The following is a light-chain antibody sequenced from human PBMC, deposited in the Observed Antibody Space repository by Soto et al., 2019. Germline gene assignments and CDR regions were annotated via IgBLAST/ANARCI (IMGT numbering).Light chain of an antibody. CDR2: DAS. CDR3: QQSSSSPRT. CDR1: QGISRS. V-gene: IGKV1-39*01. J-gene: IGKJ1*01. Sequence: DIQMTQSPSSLSASVGDRVTITCRASQGISRSLNWYQQKPGKAPKLLIYDASNLVSGVPARFSGGGSGTEFTLTIGSLQREDFAIYYCQQSSSSPRTFGQGTKVEV.